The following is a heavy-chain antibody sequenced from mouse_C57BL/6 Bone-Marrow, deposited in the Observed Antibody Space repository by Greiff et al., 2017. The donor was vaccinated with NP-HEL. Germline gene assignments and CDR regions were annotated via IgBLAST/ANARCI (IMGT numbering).Heavy chain of an antibody. Sequence: QVQLQQPGAELVMPGASVKLSCKASGYTFTSYWMHWVKQRPGQGLEWIGEIDPSDSYTNYNQKFKGKSTFTVDKSSSTAYMQLSSLTSEDSAVYYCARDDYDGGYYAMDYWGQGTSVTVTA. J-gene: IGHJ4*01. CDR1: GYTFTSYW. D-gene: IGHD2-4*01. CDR3: ARDDYDGGYYAMDY. CDR2: IDPSDSYT. V-gene: IGHV1-69*01.